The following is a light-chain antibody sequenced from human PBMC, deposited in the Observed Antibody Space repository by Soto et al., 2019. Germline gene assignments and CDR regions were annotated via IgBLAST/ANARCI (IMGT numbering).Light chain of an antibody. Sequence: DIQLTQSPSFLSASVGDRVTITCRASQGISDYFAWYQQKLGKAPKLLIYAASTLQSGVPSRFSGSGSGTEFTLTISSLQPEDFATYYCQQLNSYPITFGQGTRLEIK. J-gene: IGKJ5*01. V-gene: IGKV1-9*01. CDR1: QGISDY. CDR3: QQLNSYPIT. CDR2: AAS.